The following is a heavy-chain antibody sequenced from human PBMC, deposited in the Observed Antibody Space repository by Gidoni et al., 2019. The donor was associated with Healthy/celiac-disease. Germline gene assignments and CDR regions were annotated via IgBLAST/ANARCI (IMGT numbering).Heavy chain of an antibody. V-gene: IGHV3-15*01. CDR1: GFTFSNAW. J-gene: IGHJ4*02. D-gene: IGHD3-22*01. CDR2: IKSKTDGGTT. CDR3: TTTYYYDSSGWKN. Sequence: EVQLVESGGGLVKPGGSLRLPCAASGFTFSNAWMSWGRQGTGKGLEWVGRIKSKTDGGTTDYAAPVKGRFTISRDDSKNTLYLQMNSLKTEDTAVYYCTTTYYYDSSGWKNWGQGTLVTVSS.